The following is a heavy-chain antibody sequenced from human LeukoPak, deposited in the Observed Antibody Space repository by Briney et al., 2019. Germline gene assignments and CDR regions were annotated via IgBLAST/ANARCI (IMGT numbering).Heavy chain of an antibody. CDR2: ISSSSIYI. J-gene: IGHJ4*02. V-gene: IGHV3-21*01. Sequence: GGSLRLSCAASGFTFSVYGMHWLRQAPGKGLEWVSSISSSSIYIYYADSLKGRFTISRDNAKNSLYLQMNSLRAEDTAVYYCAKGGGYSYGSFYWGQGTLVTVSS. CDR1: GFTFSVYG. D-gene: IGHD5-18*01. CDR3: AKGGGYSYGSFY.